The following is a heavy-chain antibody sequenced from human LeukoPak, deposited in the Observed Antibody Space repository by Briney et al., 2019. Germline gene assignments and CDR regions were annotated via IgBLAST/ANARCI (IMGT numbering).Heavy chain of an antibody. CDR2: IYLSGST. D-gene: IGHD3-22*01. CDR1: GGSISSSNW. V-gene: IGHV4-4*02. CDR3: VRGPYYYDRSGYHIPYYGMDV. Sequence: PSGTLSLTCAVSGGSISSSNWWSWVRPPPGKGLEWIGEIYLSGSTNYNPSLKSRVTISVDKSKNPFSLKLSSVTAADTAVYYCVRGPYYYDRSGYHIPYYGMDVWGQGTTVTVPS. J-gene: IGHJ6*02.